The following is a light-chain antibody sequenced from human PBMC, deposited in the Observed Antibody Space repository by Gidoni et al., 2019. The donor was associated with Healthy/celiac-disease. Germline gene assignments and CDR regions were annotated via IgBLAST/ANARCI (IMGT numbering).Light chain of an antibody. CDR3: QQYNSYPHT. V-gene: IGKV1-5*01. J-gene: IGKJ2*01. CDR2: DAS. CDR1: QSIRSW. Sequence: DIQMNQSPSTLSASVGDSVTITCRASQSIRSWLAWYQQKPGKAPKLLIYDASSLASGVPSRFSGSGSGTEFTLTISSLQPDDFASYYCQQYNSYPHTFGQGTKLEIK.